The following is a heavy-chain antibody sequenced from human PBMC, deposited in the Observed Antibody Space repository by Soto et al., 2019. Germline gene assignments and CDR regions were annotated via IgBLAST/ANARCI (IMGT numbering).Heavy chain of an antibody. Sequence: SETLSLTCTVSGGSISSSSYYWGWILQPPGKGLEWIGSIYYSGSTYYNPSLKSRVTISVDTSKNQFSLKLSSVTAADTAVYYCARRQSSSWYGLWGQGTLVTVSS. J-gene: IGHJ4*02. CDR3: ARRQSSSWYGL. V-gene: IGHV4-39*01. D-gene: IGHD6-13*01. CDR1: GGSISSSSYY. CDR2: IYYSGST.